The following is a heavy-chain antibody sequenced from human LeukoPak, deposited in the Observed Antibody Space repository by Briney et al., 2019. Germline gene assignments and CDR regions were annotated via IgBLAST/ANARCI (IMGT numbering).Heavy chain of an antibody. D-gene: IGHD3-22*01. Sequence: GGSLRLSCAASGFSFSVFWMHWVRQVPGKGPVWVSRIKTDGSITDYADSVKGRFTISRDNAKNTLYLQMNSLRAEDTAVYYCANTYYYDSSGYPGGYWGQGTLVTVSS. CDR2: IKTDGSIT. J-gene: IGHJ4*02. CDR1: GFSFSVFW. CDR3: ANTYYYDSSGYPGGY. V-gene: IGHV3-74*01.